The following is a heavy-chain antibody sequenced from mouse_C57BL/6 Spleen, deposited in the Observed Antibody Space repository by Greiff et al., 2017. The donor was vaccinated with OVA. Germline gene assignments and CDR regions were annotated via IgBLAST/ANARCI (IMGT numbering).Heavy chain of an antibody. Sequence: EVQLQESGPGLVKPSQSLSLTCSVTGYSITSGYYWNWIRQFPGNKLEWMGYISYDGSNNYNPSLKNRISITRDTSKNQFFLKLNSVTTEDTATYYCARERGLAWFAYWGQGTLVTVSA. D-gene: IGHD6-2*01. CDR2: ISYDGSN. CDR1: GYSITSGYY. V-gene: IGHV3-6*01. CDR3: ARERGLAWFAY. J-gene: IGHJ3*01.